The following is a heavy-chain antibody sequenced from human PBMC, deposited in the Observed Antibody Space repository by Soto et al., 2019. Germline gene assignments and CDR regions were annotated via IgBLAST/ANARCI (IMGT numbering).Heavy chain of an antibody. D-gene: IGHD2-8*01. V-gene: IGHV3-30*18. CDR3: AKDYCTNGVCYTFDY. Sequence: GGSLRLSCAASGFTFSSYGMHWVRQSPGKGLEWVAVISYDGSNKYYADSVKGRFTISRDNSKNTLYLQMNSLRAEDTAVYYCAKDYCTNGVCYTFDYWGQGTLVTVSS. CDR2: ISYDGSNK. J-gene: IGHJ4*02. CDR1: GFTFSSYG.